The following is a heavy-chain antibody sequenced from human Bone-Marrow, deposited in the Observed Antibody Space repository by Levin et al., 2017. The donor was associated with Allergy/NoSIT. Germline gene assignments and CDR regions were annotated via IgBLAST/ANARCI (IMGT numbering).Heavy chain of an antibody. Sequence: GESLKISCAASGFTFSSYGMHWVRQAPGKGLEWVAVISYDGSNKYYADSVKGRFTISRDNSKNTLYLQMNSLRAEDTAVYYCAKSIWFGELLPTGGMDVWGQGTTVTVSS. CDR2: ISYDGSNK. D-gene: IGHD3-10*01. CDR1: GFTFSSYG. CDR3: AKSIWFGELLPTGGMDV. V-gene: IGHV3-30*18. J-gene: IGHJ6*02.